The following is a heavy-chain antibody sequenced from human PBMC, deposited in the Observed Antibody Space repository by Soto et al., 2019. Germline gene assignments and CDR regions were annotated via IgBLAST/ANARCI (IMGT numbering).Heavy chain of an antibody. CDR3: ARIVGYSGMDV. V-gene: IGHV4-31*03. CDR2: IFYSGST. D-gene: IGHD2-21*01. J-gene: IGHJ6*02. CDR1: GGSISSGGYY. Sequence: SETLSLTCTVSGGSISSGGYYWTWIRQHPGKGLEWIGNIFYSGSTDYNPSLESRVTISVDTSENQFSLKLTSVTAADTAMYYCARIVGYSGMDVWGQGTTVTVSS.